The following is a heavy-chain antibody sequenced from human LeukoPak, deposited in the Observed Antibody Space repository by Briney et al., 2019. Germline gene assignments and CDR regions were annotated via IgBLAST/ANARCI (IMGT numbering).Heavy chain of an antibody. Sequence: PGGSLRLSCAASGFSFSSYGMSWVRQAPGKGLEWVSGISHSGDSPYYADSVEGRFTISRDNPRNTLYMQMNSLRDEDTAVYYCAIMHGYYDGTGYWVQWGQGTLVTVSS. D-gene: IGHD3-22*01. CDR1: GFSFSSYG. CDR3: AIMHGYYDGTGYWVQ. CDR2: ISHSGDSP. V-gene: IGHV3-23*01. J-gene: IGHJ1*01.